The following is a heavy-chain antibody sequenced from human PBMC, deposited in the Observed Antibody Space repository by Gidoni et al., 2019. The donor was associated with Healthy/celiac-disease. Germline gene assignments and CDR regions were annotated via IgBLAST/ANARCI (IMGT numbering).Heavy chain of an antibody. CDR2: ISGRSGST. D-gene: IGHD5-12*01. J-gene: IGHJ2*01. CDR3: AKVRIVATMNRYYDL. V-gene: IGHV3-23*01. CDR1: GIPFSSYV. Sequence: EVQLLASGGGLVQPGGSLRRPCAASGIPFSSYVRSWVRQTPGTGLEWVAAISGRSGSTDDANSVKGRFTIYRDNSKNRLYLQMNSLRAEDTAGYYCAKVRIVATMNRYYDLWGRGTLVTVSS.